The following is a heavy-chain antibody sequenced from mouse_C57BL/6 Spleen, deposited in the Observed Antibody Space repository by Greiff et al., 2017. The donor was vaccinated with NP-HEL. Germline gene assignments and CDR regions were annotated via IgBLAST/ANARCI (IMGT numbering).Heavy chain of an antibody. CDR2: IYPGDGDT. CDR1: GYAFSSSW. J-gene: IGHJ4*01. CDR3: ARTVYYYGSSYGAMDY. Sequence: QVQLKESGAELVKPGASVKISCKASGYAFSSSWMNWVKQRPGKGLEWIGQIYPGDGDTNYNGKFKGKATLTADKSSSTAYMQLSSLTSEDSAVYFCARTVYYYGSSYGAMDYWGQGTSVTVSS. V-gene: IGHV1-80*01. D-gene: IGHD1-1*01.